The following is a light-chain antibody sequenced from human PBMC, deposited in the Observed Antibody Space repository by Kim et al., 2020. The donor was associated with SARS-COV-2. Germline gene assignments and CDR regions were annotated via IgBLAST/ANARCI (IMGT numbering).Light chain of an antibody. V-gene: IGLV2-23*02. Sequence: NSISITGTSSNVDSYTHVSVYQQHPGTAPELMIYEFSKQPSAVSIPFPGSKSGNTASLTISGLQAEDEADYYCCSYAGSSTFDVVFGGGTQLTVL. CDR3: CSYAGSSTFDVV. CDR1: SSNVDSYTH. J-gene: IGLJ2*01. CDR2: EFS.